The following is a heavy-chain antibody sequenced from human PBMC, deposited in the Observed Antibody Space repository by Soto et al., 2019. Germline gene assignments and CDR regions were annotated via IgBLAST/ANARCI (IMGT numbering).Heavy chain of an antibody. D-gene: IGHD2-2*01. CDR1: GASISPGSYY. J-gene: IGHJ4*02. V-gene: IGHV4-39*01. Sequence: PSETLSLTCTVSGASISPGSYYWAWIRQPPGQGLEWIGTIYSGGSAYYNPSLKSRVTISVDTSKNQFSLKLSSVTAADTTVYYCARLIHCLTTSCYFDYWGQGTLVTVSS. CDR2: IYSGGSA. CDR3: ARLIHCLTTSCYFDY.